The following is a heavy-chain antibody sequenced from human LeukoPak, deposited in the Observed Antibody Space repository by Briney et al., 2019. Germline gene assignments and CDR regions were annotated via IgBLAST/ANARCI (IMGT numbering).Heavy chain of an antibody. CDR2: ISYSGST. CDR3: ARHRLDYGATFDP. V-gene: IGHV4-39*01. D-gene: IGHD4/OR15-4a*01. J-gene: IGHJ5*02. CDR1: GGSISSSSYY. Sequence: SETLSLTCTVSGGSISSSSYYWGWIRQPPGKGLEWIGSISYSGSTYYNPSLKSRVTISIDTSKNQFSLKLTSVTAADTAVYYCARHRLDYGATFDPWGQGTLVTVSS.